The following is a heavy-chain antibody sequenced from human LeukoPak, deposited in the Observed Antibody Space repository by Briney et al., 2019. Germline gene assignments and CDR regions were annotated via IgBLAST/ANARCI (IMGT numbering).Heavy chain of an antibody. Sequence: GGSLRLSCAASGFTFSSYVMHWVRQAPGKGLEWVALISSDENNKYHADSVKGRFTISRDNSKNTLFLQMNSLRPEDTAVYYCASKWFCGGDCYYQIDFWGQGTLVTVSS. D-gene: IGHD2-21*02. CDR2: ISSDENNK. V-gene: IGHV3-30*03. CDR1: GFTFSSYV. CDR3: ASKWFCGGDCYYQIDF. J-gene: IGHJ4*02.